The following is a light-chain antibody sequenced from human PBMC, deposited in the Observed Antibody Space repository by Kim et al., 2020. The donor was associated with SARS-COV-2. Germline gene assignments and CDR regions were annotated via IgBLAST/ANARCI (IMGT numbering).Light chain of an antibody. Sequence: VAPGQTARITCGGNNIGSKNGRWYQQRPGQAPVLVFYRDSNRPSGIRERFYGSNSGNTATLAISRAQAGDEADYYCQVWDSSTAVFGGGTKVTVL. V-gene: IGLV3-9*01. CDR3: QVWDSSTAV. J-gene: IGLJ3*02. CDR1: NIGSKN. CDR2: RDS.